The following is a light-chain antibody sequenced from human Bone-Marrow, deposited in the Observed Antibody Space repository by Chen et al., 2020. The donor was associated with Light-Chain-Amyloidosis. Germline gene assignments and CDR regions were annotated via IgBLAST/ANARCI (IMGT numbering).Light chain of an antibody. V-gene: IGKV3-15*01. J-gene: IGKJ1*01. Sequence: EIVMTQSPATLSVSPGETATLSCRASQNIRIYLAWYQQRPGQSPSLLIYDASTRDTGVPARFSGSVSGTDYTLSNNSLKSEDFAIYYCQNYINWGALGYGTKVEI. CDR2: DAS. CDR3: QNYINWGA. CDR1: QNIRIY.